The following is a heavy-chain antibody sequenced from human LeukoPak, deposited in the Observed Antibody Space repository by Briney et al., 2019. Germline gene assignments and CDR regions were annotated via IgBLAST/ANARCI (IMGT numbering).Heavy chain of an antibody. D-gene: IGHD2-21*02. J-gene: IGHJ5*02. Sequence: GGSLRLSCAASEFTFSSYWMSWVRQAPGKGLEWVANIKQDGSEKYYVDSVKGRFTISRDNAKNSLYLQMNNLRAEDTAVYYCARVVTAIPNWFDPWGQGTLVTVSS. CDR3: ARVVTAIPNWFDP. CDR2: IKQDGSEK. CDR1: EFTFSSYW. V-gene: IGHV3-7*01.